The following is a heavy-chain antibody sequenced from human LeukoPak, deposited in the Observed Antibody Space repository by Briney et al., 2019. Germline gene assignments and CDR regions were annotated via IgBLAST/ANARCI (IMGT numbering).Heavy chain of an antibody. J-gene: IGHJ4*02. Sequence: SETLSLTCTVSGVSISSYYWSWIRQPPGKGLEWIGYIYYSGSTNYNPSLKSRVIISVDTSKNQFSLKLSSVTAADTAVYYCARGYLVTGLFDYWGQGTLVTVSS. CDR2: IYYSGST. V-gene: IGHV4-59*08. CDR1: GVSISSYY. CDR3: ARGYLVTGLFDY. D-gene: IGHD1-20*01.